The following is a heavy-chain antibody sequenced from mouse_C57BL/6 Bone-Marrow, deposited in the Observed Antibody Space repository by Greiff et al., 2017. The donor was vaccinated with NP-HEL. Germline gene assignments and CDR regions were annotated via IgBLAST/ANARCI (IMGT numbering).Heavy chain of an antibody. V-gene: IGHV1-61*01. CDR2: IYPSDSDT. D-gene: IGHD1-1*01. Sequence: QVQLQQPGAELVRPGSSVKLSCKASGYTFTSYWMDWVKQRPGQGLEWIGNIYPSDSDTHYNQKFKDKATLTVDKSSSTAYMQLSSLTSEDSAVDYCARGFITTVEYYFDYWGQGTTLTVSS. CDR1: GYTFTSYW. CDR3: ARGFITTVEYYFDY. J-gene: IGHJ2*01.